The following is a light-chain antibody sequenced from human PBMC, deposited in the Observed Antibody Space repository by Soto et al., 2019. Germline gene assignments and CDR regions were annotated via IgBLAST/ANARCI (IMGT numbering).Light chain of an antibody. J-gene: IGLJ2*01. V-gene: IGLV2-23*03. Sequence: QSALTQPDSVSGSPGQSITISCSGTSSDVGSYNLVSWYQQHPGKAPKLMIYEGCKRPSGISNRFSGSKSGNPASLTISGLQAEDVADYYCCSYAGNSTFVVFGGGTKLTFL. CDR1: SSDVGSYNL. CDR2: EGC. CDR3: CSYAGNSTFVV.